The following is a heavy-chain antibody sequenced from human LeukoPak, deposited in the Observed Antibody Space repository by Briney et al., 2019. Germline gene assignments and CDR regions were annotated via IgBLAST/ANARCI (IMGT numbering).Heavy chain of an antibody. J-gene: IGHJ4*02. Sequence: ASVKVSCKASGYTFTTSYINWVRQAPGQWLEWMGWVSAYNGKTSYAQRFQGRVTMTTDSSTSTAYMDLASLRSDDTAVYYCARGGTFYPSIDYWGQGTLVTVSS. V-gene: IGHV1-18*01. D-gene: IGHD1-26*01. CDR2: VSAYNGKT. CDR1: GYTFTTSY. CDR3: ARGGTFYPSIDY.